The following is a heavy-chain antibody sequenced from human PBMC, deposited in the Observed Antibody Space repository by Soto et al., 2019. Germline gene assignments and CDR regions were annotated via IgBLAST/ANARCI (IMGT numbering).Heavy chain of an antibody. V-gene: IGHV4-4*02. J-gene: IGHJ4*02. D-gene: IGHD6-25*01. CDR1: GGSISSGNW. Sequence: QVQLQESGPGLVKPSGTLSLTCAVSGGSISSGNWWTWVRQPPGKGLEWLGEIYHSGSTNNNPSLKSRGTRSVDKAKNQFSLKPTSVTAADTAVYYCATVGAAARTGFFDYWGQGTLVTVSS. CDR2: IYHSGST. CDR3: ATVGAAARTGFFDY.